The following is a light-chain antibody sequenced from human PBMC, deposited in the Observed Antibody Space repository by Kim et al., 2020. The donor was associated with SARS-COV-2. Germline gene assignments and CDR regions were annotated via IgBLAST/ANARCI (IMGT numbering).Light chain of an antibody. CDR1: QSISSY. J-gene: IGKJ1*01. Sequence: DIQMTQSPSSLSASVGDRVTITCRASQSISSYLNWYQQKPGKAPKLLIYAASSLQSGVPSRFSSSGSGTDFTLTISSLQPEDFATYYCQQSYSTSVTFGQGTKVDIK. CDR3: QQSYSTSVT. CDR2: AAS. V-gene: IGKV1-39*01.